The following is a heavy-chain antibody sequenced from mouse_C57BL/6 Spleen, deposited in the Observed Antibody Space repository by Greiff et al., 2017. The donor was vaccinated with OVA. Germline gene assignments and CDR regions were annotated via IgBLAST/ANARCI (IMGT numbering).Heavy chain of an antibody. J-gene: IGHJ1*03. CDR2: IDPSDSYT. V-gene: IGHV1-69*01. D-gene: IGHD1-1*01. CDR3: ARSYGSSYGYFDV. Sequence: QVQLQQPGAELVMPGASVKLSCKASGYTFTIYWMHWVKQRPGQGLEWIGEIDPSDSYTNYNQKFKGKSTLTVDKSSSTAYMQLSSLTSEDSAVYYCARSYGSSYGYFDVWGTGTTVTVSS. CDR1: GYTFTIYW.